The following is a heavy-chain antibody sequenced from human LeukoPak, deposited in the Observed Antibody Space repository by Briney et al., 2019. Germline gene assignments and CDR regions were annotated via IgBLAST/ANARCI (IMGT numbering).Heavy chain of an antibody. CDR1: GGSISSYY. V-gene: IGHV4-59*12. D-gene: IGHD6-13*01. CDR3: ARKTGYSSSWYKVRDYYYYMDV. CDR2: IYYSGST. Sequence: SETLSLTCTVSGGSISSYYWSWIRQPPGKGLEWIGYIYYSGSTYYNPSLKSRVTLSVDTSKNQFSLKLNSVTAADTAVYYCARKTGYSSSWYKVRDYYYYMDVWGKGTTVTVSS. J-gene: IGHJ6*03.